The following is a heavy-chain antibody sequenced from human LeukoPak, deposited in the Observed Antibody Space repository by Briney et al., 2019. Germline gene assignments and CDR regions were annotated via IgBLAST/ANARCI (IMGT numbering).Heavy chain of an antibody. CDR1: GGTFSSYA. CDR3: AREGRFGTNWFDP. CDR2: INPNSGGT. Sequence: ASVKVSCKASGGTFSSYAISWVRQAPGQGLEWMGWINPNSGGTNYAQKFQGWVTMTRDTSISTAYMELSRLRSDDTAVYYCAREGRFGTNWFDPWGQGTLVTVSS. J-gene: IGHJ5*02. D-gene: IGHD3-10*01. V-gene: IGHV1-2*04.